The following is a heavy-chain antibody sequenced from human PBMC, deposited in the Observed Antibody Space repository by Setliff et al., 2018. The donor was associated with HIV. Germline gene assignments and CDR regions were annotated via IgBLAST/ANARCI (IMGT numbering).Heavy chain of an antibody. J-gene: IGHJ4*02. CDR2: ISAYNGNT. V-gene: IGHV1-18*01. Sequence: ASVKVSCKASGGTFSTYAISWVRQAPGQGLEWMGGISAYNGNTNYAQKLQGRVTMTTDTSTSTAYMELRSLRSDDTAVYYCARDRPDYYYDSSGFPIDYWGQGTLVTVSS. CDR3: ARDRPDYYYDSSGFPIDY. CDR1: GGTFSTYA. D-gene: IGHD3-22*01.